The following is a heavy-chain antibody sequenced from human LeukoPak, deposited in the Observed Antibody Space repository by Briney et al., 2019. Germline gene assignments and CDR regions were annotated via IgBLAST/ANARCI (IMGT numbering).Heavy chain of an antibody. CDR1: GFTFSDYW. D-gene: IGHD6-19*01. Sequence: GGSLRLSCTASGFTFSDYWMSWVRQAPGKGLEWVADINLHGTEKRYGDSVKGRFFISRDNARNSLFLQMNTLRPEDTAVYFCAREGGSGWYSGWFDPWGQGTLVTVSS. CDR3: AREGGSGWYSGWFDP. CDR2: INLHGTEK. J-gene: IGHJ5*02. V-gene: IGHV3-7*01.